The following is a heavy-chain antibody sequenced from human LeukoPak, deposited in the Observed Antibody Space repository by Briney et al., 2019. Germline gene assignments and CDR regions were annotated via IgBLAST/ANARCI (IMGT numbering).Heavy chain of an antibody. J-gene: IGHJ6*02. V-gene: IGHV3-53*04. CDR3: ARDPVYYDSSGYGMDV. CDR2: IYSGGST. Sequence: GGSLRLSCAASGFTVSSNYMSWVRQAPGKGLEWVSVIYSGGSTYYADSVKGRFTISRHNSKNTLYLQMNSLRAEDTAVYYCARDPVYYDSSGYGMDVWGQGTTVTVSS. CDR1: GFTVSSNY. D-gene: IGHD3-22*01.